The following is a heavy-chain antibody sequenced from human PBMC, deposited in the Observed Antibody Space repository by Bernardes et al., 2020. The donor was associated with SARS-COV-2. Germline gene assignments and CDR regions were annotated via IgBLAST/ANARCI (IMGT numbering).Heavy chain of an antibody. CDR3: ARYYDFSFDY. D-gene: IGHD3-3*01. J-gene: IGHJ4*02. CDR2: IWYDGSNK. V-gene: IGHV3-33*01. Sequence: GGSLRLSRAASGFTFSSYGMHWVRQAPGKGLEWVAVIWYDGSNKYYADSVKGRFTISRDNAKNTLYLQMDTLRAEDTAVYYCARYYDFSFDYWGQGTLVTVSS. CDR1: GFTFSSYG.